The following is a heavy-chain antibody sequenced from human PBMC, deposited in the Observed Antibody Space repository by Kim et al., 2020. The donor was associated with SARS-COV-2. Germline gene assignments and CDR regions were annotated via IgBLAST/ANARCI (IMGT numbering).Heavy chain of an antibody. CDR3: ARGPYGDYEGVYYFDY. CDR2: MNPNSGNT. CDR1: GYTFTSYD. D-gene: IGHD4-17*01. J-gene: IGHJ4*02. V-gene: IGHV1-8*01. Sequence: ASVKVSCKASGYTFTSYDINWVPQATGQGLEWMGWMNPNSGNTGYAQKFQGRVTMTRNTSISTAYMELSSLRSEDTAVYYCARGPYGDYEGVYYFDYWGQGTLVTVSS.